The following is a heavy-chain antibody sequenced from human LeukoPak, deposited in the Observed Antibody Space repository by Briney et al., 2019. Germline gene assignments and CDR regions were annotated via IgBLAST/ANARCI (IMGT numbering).Heavy chain of an antibody. CDR3: ARDTDGSLDY. CDR1: GFTFTNSW. V-gene: IGHV3-7*01. J-gene: IGHJ4*02. D-gene: IGHD1-26*01. CDR2: IKQDGSTK. Sequence: GGSLRLSCAASGFTFTNSWMAWVRQAPGKGLEWVANIKQDGSTKHYVDSLKGRSTISRDNPKNSLYLQMNSLRADDTAVYYCARDTDGSLDYWGQGILVTVAS.